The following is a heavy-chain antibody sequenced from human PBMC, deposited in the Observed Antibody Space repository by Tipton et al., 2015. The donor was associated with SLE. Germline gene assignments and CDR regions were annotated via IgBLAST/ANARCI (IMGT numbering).Heavy chain of an antibody. CDR1: GFTFSSYA. J-gene: IGHJ4*02. CDR3: ARVWGTGSRGVDY. V-gene: IGHV3-30*04. D-gene: IGHD2-2*01. CDR2: ISYDGSNK. Sequence: SLRLSCAVSGFTFSSYAVHWVRQAPGQGLEWVAVISYDGSNKFYADSVKGRFTISRDNSKNTLYLQMNSLRAEDTAVYYCARVWGTGSRGVDYWGQGTLVTVSS.